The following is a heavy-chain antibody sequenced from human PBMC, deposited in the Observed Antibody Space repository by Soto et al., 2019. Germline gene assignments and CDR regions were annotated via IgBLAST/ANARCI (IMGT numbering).Heavy chain of an antibody. D-gene: IGHD4-4*01. CDR2: ISIDGKTK. J-gene: IGHJ5*02. CDR3: ARESGALTVTRYNWFDP. Sequence: GGSLRLSCAASGFTFSRYDFHWVRQPPGKGLEWLAVISIDGKTKYYADSVKGRFTISRDNSKNTLYLQMNSLRAEDTAVYYCARESGALTVTRYNWFDPWGQGTLVTVSS. V-gene: IGHV3-30*04. CDR1: GFTFSRYD.